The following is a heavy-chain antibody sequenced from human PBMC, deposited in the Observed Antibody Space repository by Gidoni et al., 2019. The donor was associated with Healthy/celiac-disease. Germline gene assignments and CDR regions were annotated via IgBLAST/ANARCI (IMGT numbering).Heavy chain of an antibody. Sequence: QVQLQQWGAGLLKPSETLSLTCAVYGGSFSGYYWSWIRQPPGKGLEWIGEINHSGSTNYNPSLKSRVTISVDTSKNQFSLKLSSVTAADTAVYYCARGQLVVVAAPSGGGFDYWGQGTLVTVSS. CDR3: ARGQLVVVAAPSGGGFDY. CDR1: GGSFSGYY. J-gene: IGHJ4*02. V-gene: IGHV4-34*01. CDR2: INHSGST. D-gene: IGHD2-15*01.